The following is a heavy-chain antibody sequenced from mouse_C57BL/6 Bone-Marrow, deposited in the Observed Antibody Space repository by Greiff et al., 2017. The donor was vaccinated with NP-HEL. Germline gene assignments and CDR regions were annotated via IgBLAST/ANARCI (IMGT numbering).Heavy chain of an antibody. J-gene: IGHJ3*01. V-gene: IGHV3-6*01. Sequence: ESGPGLVKPSQSLSLTCSVTGYSITSGYYWNWIRQFPGNKLEWVGYISYDSNNNYNPTLKNRISITRETSKNQFSLKVNSETTEETATDYCARDYGSSTGVAYWGQGTLVTVSA. D-gene: IGHD1-1*01. CDR2: ISYDSNN. CDR1: GYSITSGYY. CDR3: ARDYGSSTGVAY.